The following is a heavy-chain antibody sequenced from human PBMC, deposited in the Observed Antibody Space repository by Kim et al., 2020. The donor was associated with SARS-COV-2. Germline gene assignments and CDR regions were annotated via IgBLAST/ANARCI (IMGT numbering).Heavy chain of an antibody. J-gene: IGHJ3*02. CDR2: ISSSSSYI. CDR1: GFTFSSYS. CDR3: ATMATITTNDAFDI. D-gene: IGHD5-12*01. V-gene: IGHV3-21*01. Sequence: GGSLRLSCAASGFTFSSYSMNWVRQAPGKGLEWVSSISSSSSYIYYADSVKGRFTISRDNAKNSLYLQMNSLRAEDTAVYYCATMATITTNDAFDIWGQGTMVTVSS.